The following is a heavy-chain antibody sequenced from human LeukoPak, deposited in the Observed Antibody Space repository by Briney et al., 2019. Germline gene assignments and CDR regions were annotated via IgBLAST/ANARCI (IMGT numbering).Heavy chain of an antibody. CDR2: INQDGREK. V-gene: IGHV3-7*04. CDR1: GFTFSSYW. D-gene: IGHD2-15*01. CDR3: ARGDKFSGDY. Sequence: GGSLRLSCAASGFTFSSYWMSWVRQAPGKGLEWVANINQDGREKYYVDSVKGRFTISRDNVKNSLYLQMNSLRAEDTAVYFCARGDKFSGDYWGQGTLVTVSS. J-gene: IGHJ4*02.